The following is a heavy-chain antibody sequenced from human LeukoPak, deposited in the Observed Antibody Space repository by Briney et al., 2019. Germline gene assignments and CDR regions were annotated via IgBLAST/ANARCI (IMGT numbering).Heavy chain of an antibody. CDR2: ISGSGRST. V-gene: IGHV3-23*01. CDR3: AKGKGYSYGYPFDY. D-gene: IGHD5-18*01. Sequence: GGSLRLSCAASGFTFSSYAMSWVRQAPGKGLEWVSAISGSGRSTYYADSVKGRFTISRDNSKNTLHLQLNSLRAEDTAVYYCAKGKGYSYGYPFDYWGQGTLVTVSS. J-gene: IGHJ4*02. CDR1: GFTFSSYA.